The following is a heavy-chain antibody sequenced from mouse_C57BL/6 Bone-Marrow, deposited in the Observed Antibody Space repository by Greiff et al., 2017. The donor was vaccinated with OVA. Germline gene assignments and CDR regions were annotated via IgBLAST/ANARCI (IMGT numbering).Heavy chain of an antibody. Sequence: EVMLVESGGGLVQPKGSLKLSCAASGFSFNTYAMNWVRQAPGKGLEWVARIRSKSNNYATYYADSVKDRFTISRDDSESMLYLQMNNLKTEDTAMYYCVRHGGLLRNWYFDVWGTGTTVTVSS. D-gene: IGHD1-1*01. J-gene: IGHJ1*03. CDR3: VRHGGLLRNWYFDV. V-gene: IGHV10-1*01. CDR1: GFSFNTYA. CDR2: IRSKSNNYAT.